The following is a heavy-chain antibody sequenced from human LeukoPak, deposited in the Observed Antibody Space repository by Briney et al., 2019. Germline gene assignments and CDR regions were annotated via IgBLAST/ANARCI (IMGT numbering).Heavy chain of an antibody. CDR3: ARDTHGGMVHAFDI. CDR2: IIPIFGTA. D-gene: IGHD3-10*01. Sequence: GASVKVSCKASGGTFSSYAISWVRQAPGQGLEWMGGIIPIFGTANYAQKFQGRVTITADESTSTAYMELSSLRSEDTAVYYCARDTHGGMVHAFDIWGQGTMVTVSS. CDR1: GGTFSSYA. V-gene: IGHV1-69*01. J-gene: IGHJ3*02.